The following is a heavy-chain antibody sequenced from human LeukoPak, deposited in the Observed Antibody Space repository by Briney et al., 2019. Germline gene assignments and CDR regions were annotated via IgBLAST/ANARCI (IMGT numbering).Heavy chain of an antibody. CDR1: GDSITDDY. V-gene: IGHV4-4*07. Sequence: SETLSLTCTVSGDSITDDYYTWIRQPAGKGLEWIGRIHSGGTTNYNPSLMSRVTLSIDKSEKYISLILTSVTAADTALYYCARDNGSGYTKGYEHYYYYLDVWGKGTTVTVSS. D-gene: IGHD3-3*02. J-gene: IGHJ6*03. CDR3: ARDNGSGYTKGYEHYYYYLDV. CDR2: IHSGGTT.